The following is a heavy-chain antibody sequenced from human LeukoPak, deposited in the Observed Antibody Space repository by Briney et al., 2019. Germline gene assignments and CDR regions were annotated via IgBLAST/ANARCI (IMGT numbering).Heavy chain of an antibody. V-gene: IGHV3-23*01. CDR2: ISGSGGST. J-gene: IGHJ4*02. Sequence: GGSLRLSCAASGFTFSSYAMSWVRQAPGKGLEWVSAISGSGGSTYYADSVKGRFTISRDNSKNTLYLQMNSLRAEDAAVYYCAKYWYEIRSYFDYWGQGTLVTVSS. CDR1: GFTFSSYA. D-gene: IGHD3-9*01. CDR3: AKYWYEIRSYFDY.